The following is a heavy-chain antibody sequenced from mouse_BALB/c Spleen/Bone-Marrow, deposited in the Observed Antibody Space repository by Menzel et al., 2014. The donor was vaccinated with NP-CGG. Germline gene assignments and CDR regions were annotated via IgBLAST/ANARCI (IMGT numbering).Heavy chain of an antibody. V-gene: IGHV14-3*02. CDR1: GFNIKDTY. J-gene: IGHJ4*01. D-gene: IGHD4-1*01. CDR3: ARWEYYAMDY. Sequence: EVQLQQSGAELVKPGASVKLSCTASGFNIKDTYMHWVKQRPEQGLEWIGGIDPANGNTKYDPKFQGKATITADTSSNTAYLQLSSLASEVAAVYYCARWEYYAMDYWGQGTSVTVSS. CDR2: IDPANGNT.